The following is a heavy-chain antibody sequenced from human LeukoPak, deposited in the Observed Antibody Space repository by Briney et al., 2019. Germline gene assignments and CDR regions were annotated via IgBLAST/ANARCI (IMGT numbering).Heavy chain of an antibody. CDR1: GGSFSGYY. CDR3: ARKSTKGSGSYYLLDY. Sequence: SETLSLTCAVYGGSFSGYYWSWIRQPPGKGLEWIGEINHSGSTNYNPSLKSRVTISVDTSKNRFSLKLSSVTAADTAVYYCARKSTKGSGSYYLLDYWGQGTLVTVSS. CDR2: INHSGST. J-gene: IGHJ4*02. V-gene: IGHV4-34*01. D-gene: IGHD3-10*01.